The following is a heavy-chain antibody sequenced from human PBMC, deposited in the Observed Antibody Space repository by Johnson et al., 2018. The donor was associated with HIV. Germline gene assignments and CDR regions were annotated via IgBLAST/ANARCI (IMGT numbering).Heavy chain of an antibody. CDR2: IKEDGSEE. V-gene: IGHV3-7*05. CDR3: AKDMGCGSDCYQISITMTVGGDFDI. D-gene: IGHD2-21*02. CDR1: GFTFSSYW. J-gene: IGHJ3*02. Sequence: VLLVESGGGLVQPGGSLRLSCATSGFTFSSYWMSWVRQAPGKGLEWVATIKEDGSEEYYADFVKGRFTISRDNAKNSLYLQMISLRPEDTALYYCAKDMGCGSDCYQISITMTVGGDFDIWGQGTMVTVSS.